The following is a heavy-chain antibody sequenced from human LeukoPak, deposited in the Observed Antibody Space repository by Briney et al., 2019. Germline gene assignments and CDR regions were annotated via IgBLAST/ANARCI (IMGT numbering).Heavy chain of an antibody. CDR2: IYYSGTT. J-gene: IGHJ4*02. CDR3: ARRLAVTGRYYFDY. V-gene: IGHV4-59*01. CDR1: GGSISTYY. Sequence: SETLSLTCTVSGGSISTYYWTWIRQPPGKGLEWIGYIYYSGTTNYNPSLKSRVTMPVDTSKNQFSLRLNSVTAADTAVYYCARRLAVTGRYYFDYWGPGTLVTVSS. D-gene: IGHD6-13*01.